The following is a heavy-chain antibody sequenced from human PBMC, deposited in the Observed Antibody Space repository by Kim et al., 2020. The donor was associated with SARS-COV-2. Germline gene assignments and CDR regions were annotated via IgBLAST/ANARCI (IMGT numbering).Heavy chain of an antibody. CDR2: ISSSSSYI. J-gene: IGHJ6*02. D-gene: IGHD5-12*01. V-gene: IGHV3-21*01. Sequence: GGSLRLSCAASGFTFSSYSMNWVRQAPGKGLEWVSSISSSSSYIYYADSVKGRFTISRDNAKNSLYLQMNSLRAEDTAVYYCARADNSLEWLRLSYYYYGMDVWGQGTTVTVSS. CDR3: ARADNSLEWLRLSYYYYGMDV. CDR1: GFTFSSYS.